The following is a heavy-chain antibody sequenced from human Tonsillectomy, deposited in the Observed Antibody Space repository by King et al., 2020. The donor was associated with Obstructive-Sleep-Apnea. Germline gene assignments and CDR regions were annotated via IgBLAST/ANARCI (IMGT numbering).Heavy chain of an antibody. D-gene: IGHD2-2*01. CDR2: ITWNSGSV. CDR3: VKGPLIPGDAFDL. V-gene: IGHV3-9*01. Sequence: VQLVESGGGLVQPGRSLRLSCAASGFTFDDYAMHWVRQAPGKGLEWLSGITWNSGSVGYADSVKGRFTISRDNAKNSLYLQMDTVKPEDTALYYCVKGPLIPGDAFDLWGHGTMVTVSS. J-gene: IGHJ3*01. CDR1: GFTFDDYA.